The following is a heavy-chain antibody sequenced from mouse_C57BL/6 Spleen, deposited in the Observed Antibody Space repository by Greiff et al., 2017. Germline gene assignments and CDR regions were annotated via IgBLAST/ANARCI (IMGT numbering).Heavy chain of an antibody. CDR3: ARGTYYYGSSYKYFDV. Sequence: QVQLKQSGAELARPGASVKLSCKASGYTFTSYGISWVKQRTGQGLEWIGEIYPRSGNTYYNEKFKGKATLTADKSSSTAYMELRSLTSEDSAVYFCARGTYYYGSSYKYFDVWGTGTTVTVSS. D-gene: IGHD1-1*01. J-gene: IGHJ1*03. CDR1: GYTFTSYG. V-gene: IGHV1-81*01. CDR2: IYPRSGNT.